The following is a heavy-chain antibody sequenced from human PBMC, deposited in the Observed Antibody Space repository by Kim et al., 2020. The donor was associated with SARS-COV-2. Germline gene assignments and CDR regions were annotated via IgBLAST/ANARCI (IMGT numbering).Heavy chain of an antibody. J-gene: IGHJ2*01. CDR2: IWYDGSNK. Sequence: GGSLRLSCAASGFTFSSYAMHWVRQAPGKGLEWVAVIWYDGSNKYYADSVKGRFTISRDNSKNTLYLQMNSLRAEDTAVYYCAKDSYDRRGYWYFDLWGRGTLVTVSS. D-gene: IGHD3-22*01. CDR1: GFTFSSYA. CDR3: AKDSYDRRGYWYFDL. V-gene: IGHV3-33*06.